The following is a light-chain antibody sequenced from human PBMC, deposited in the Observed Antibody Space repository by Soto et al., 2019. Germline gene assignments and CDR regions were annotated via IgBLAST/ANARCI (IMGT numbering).Light chain of an antibody. J-gene: IGKJ1*01. CDR1: QGISTF. CDR2: GAS. V-gene: IGKV1-39*01. CDR3: QQSYTSPWT. Sequence: DIQMTQSPSSLSASVGDRVTVTCRASQGISTFLNWYQQKPGKAPNLLIYGASSLQSGVPARFSGSGSGTDFTLTLSSLQPEDYASYYCQQSYTSPWTFGQGTKVEIK.